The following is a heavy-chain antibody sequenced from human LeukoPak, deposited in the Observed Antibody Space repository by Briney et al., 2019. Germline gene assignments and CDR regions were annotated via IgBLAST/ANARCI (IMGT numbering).Heavy chain of an antibody. CDR2: IIPIFGIA. CDR1: GGTYSSYA. Sequence: ASVKVSCKASGGTYSSYAISWVRQAPGQGLEWMGRIIPIFGIANYAQKFQGRVTITADKSTSTAYMELSSLRSEDTAVYYCVITIDYFDYWGQGTLVTVSS. V-gene: IGHV1-69*04. D-gene: IGHD3-3*01. CDR3: VITIDYFDY. J-gene: IGHJ4*02.